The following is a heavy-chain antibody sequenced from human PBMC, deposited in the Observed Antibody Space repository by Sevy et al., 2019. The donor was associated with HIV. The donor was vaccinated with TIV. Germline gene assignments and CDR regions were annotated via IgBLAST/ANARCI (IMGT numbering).Heavy chain of an antibody. J-gene: IGHJ4*02. CDR1: GGSITSLY. V-gene: IGHV4-59*08. CDR2: IYYNGHI. CDR3: AGENAWGRGYS. D-gene: IGHD1-26*01. Sequence: ETLSLTCTVSGGSITSLYWNWIRQPPGKGLEWIANIYYNGHINYNPSLKSRITLSLDTSKNQISQRLSSVTAADAAMYYCAGENAWGRGYSWGQGTLVTVSS.